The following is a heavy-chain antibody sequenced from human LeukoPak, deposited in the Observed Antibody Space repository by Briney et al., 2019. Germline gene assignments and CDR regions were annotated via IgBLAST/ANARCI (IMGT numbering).Heavy chain of an antibody. CDR1: GFTFSSYA. CDR3: ARGGHCSTTSCSNYDGMDV. CDR2: ISGSGVST. Sequence: SGGSLRLSCAASGFTFSSYAMSWVRQAPGKGLEWVSAISGSGVSTYYADSVKGRFTISRDNSKNTLYLQMNSLRAEDTAVYFCARGGHCSTTSCSNYDGMDVWGQGTTLTVSS. V-gene: IGHV3-23*01. J-gene: IGHJ6*02. D-gene: IGHD2-2*01.